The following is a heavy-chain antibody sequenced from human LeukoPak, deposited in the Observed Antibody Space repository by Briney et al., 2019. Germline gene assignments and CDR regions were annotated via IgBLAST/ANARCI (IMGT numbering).Heavy chain of an antibody. Sequence: GGSLRLSCAASGFTFSSYSMNWVRQAPGKGLEWVSSISSSSSYIYYADSVKGRFTISRDNAKNSLYLQMNSLRAEDTAVYYCAQGVYCSSTSCSRDYWGQGTLDTVSS. D-gene: IGHD2-2*01. CDR1: GFTFSSYS. V-gene: IGHV3-21*01. J-gene: IGHJ4*02. CDR2: ISSSSSYI. CDR3: AQGVYCSSTSCSRDY.